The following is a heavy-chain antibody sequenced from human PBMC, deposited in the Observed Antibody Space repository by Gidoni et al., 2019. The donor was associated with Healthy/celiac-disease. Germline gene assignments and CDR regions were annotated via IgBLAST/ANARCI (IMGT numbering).Heavy chain of an antibody. D-gene: IGHD3-22*01. CDR3: ARVGYYDSSGYDYNFDY. CDR2: IIPIFGTA. J-gene: IGHJ4*02. CDR1: GGTFSRYA. Sequence: QVQLVQSGAEVKKPGSSVKVSCKASGGTFSRYAISWVRQAPGQGLEWMGGIIPIFGTANYAQKFQGRVTITADESTSTAYMELSSLRSEDTAVYYCARVGYYDSSGYDYNFDYWGQGTLVTVSS. V-gene: IGHV1-69*01.